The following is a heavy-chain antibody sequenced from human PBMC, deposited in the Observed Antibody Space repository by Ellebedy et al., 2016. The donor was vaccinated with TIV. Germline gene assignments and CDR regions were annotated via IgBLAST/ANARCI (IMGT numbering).Heavy chain of an antibody. D-gene: IGHD6-19*01. J-gene: IGHJ4*02. V-gene: IGHV4-59*12. CDR2: IYYSGSA. CDR3: AGGYSSGWTDY. Sequence: MPSETLSLTCTVSGDSISSDYWSWIRQPPGKGLEWNGSIYYSGSANCKSSLESRLTISVDTSRNQFSLQLSSVTAADTAVYYCAGGYSSGWTDYWGQGTLVTVSS. CDR1: GDSISSDY.